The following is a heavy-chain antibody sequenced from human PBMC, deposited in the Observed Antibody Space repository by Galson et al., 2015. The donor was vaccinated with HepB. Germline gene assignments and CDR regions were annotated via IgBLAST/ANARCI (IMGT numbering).Heavy chain of an antibody. CDR2: ISYDGSNK. CDR1: GFTFSSYA. J-gene: IGHJ4*02. Sequence: SLRLSCAASGFTFSSYAMHRVRQAPGKGLEWVAVISYDGSNKYYADSVKGRFTISRDNSKNMLYLQMNSLRAEDTAVYYCARDGMAVAGRFGYWGQGTLVTVSS. V-gene: IGHV3-30-3*01. CDR3: ARDGMAVAGRFGY. D-gene: IGHD6-19*01.